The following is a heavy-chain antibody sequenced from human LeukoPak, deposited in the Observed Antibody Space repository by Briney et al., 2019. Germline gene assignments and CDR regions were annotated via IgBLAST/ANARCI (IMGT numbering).Heavy chain of an antibody. CDR3: ARVGYCSGGSCYPKLTYDY. D-gene: IGHD2-15*01. V-gene: IGHV1-2*02. J-gene: IGHJ4*02. CDR2: INPNSGGT. CDR1: GYTFTGYY. Sequence: ASVKVSCKASGYTFTGYYMHWVRQAPGQGLEWMGWINPNSGGTNYAQKFQGRVTMTRDTSISAAYMELSRLRSDDTAVYYRARVGYCSGGSCYPKLTYDYWGQGTLVTVSS.